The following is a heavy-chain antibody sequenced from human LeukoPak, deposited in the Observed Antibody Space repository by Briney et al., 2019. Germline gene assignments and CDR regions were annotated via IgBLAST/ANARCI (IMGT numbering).Heavy chain of an antibody. CDR3: ARPTLPDYSSSWYLG. V-gene: IGHV1-2*02. CDR2: INPNSGGT. CDR1: GYTFTGYY. Sequence: ASVKVSCKASGYTFTGYYMHWVRQDPGQGLEWMGWINPNSGGTNYAQKFQDRVTMTRDTSISTAYMELSRLRSDDTAVYYCARPTLPDYSSSWYLGWGQGTLVTVSS. J-gene: IGHJ4*02. D-gene: IGHD6-13*01.